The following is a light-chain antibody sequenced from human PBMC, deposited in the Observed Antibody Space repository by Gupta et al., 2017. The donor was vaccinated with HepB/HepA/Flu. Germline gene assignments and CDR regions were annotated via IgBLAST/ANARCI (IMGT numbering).Light chain of an antibody. J-gene: IGKJ4*01. CDR1: QSLVFSDGNTF. V-gene: IGKV2-30*01. CDR2: QVS. CDR3: VQGTHWPT. Sequence: DVVLTHSPLSLPVTLGQPASITCRSTQSLVFSDGNTFLHWFQQRPGQSPRPLLYQVSKRDSGVPERFSGSGAGTDFTLRISRVEAEDVAIYYGVQGTHWPTFGGGTKVEIK.